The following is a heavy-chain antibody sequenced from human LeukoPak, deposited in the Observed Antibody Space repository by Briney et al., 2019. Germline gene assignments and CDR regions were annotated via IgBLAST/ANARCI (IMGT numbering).Heavy chain of an antibody. CDR3: ARGRSWGYSSSSRWFDP. CDR2: INHSGST. J-gene: IGHJ5*02. V-gene: IGHV4-34*01. D-gene: IGHD6-6*01. CDR1: GGSFSGYY. Sequence: SETLSLTCAVYGGSFSGYYWSWIRQPPGKGLEWIGEINHSGSTNYNPSLKSRVTISVDTSKNQFSLKLSSVTAADTAVYCRARGRSWGYSSSSRWFDPWGQGTLVTVSS.